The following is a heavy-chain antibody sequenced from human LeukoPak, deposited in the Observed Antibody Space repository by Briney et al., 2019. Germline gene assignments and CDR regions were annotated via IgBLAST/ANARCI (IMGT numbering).Heavy chain of an antibody. CDR2: ISDSGVIS. CDR3: ARDRGALQRGDAFDI. Sequence: SGGSLRLSCAASRFTFSGYAMTWVRQAPGKGLEWVAVISDSGVISHDAESVKGRFTISRDNAKNLVYLQMKSLRAEDTAMYYCARDRGALQRGDAFDIWGQGTMVTVSS. V-gene: IGHV3-23*01. J-gene: IGHJ3*02. D-gene: IGHD5-18*01. CDR1: RFTFSGYA.